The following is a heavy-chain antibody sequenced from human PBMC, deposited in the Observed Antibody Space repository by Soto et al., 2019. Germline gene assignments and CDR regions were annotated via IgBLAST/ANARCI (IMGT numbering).Heavy chain of an antibody. V-gene: IGHV1-58*01. D-gene: IGHD1-26*01. CDR2: IVVGSGNT. CDR1: GFTFTSSA. J-gene: IGHJ6*02. Sequence: SVRVSCKASGFTFTSSAVQWVRQARGQRLEWIGWIVVGSGNTNYAQKFQERVTITRDMSTSTAYMELSSLRSEDTAVYYCAAGGYSFSGSYAGGYYGRDVWGQGTTGIVS. CDR3: AAGGYSFSGSYAGGYYGRDV.